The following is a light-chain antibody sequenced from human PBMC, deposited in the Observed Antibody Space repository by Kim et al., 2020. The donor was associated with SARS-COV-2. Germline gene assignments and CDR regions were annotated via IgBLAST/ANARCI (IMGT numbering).Light chain of an antibody. V-gene: IGKV2-30*01. CDR2: KVS. CDR3: MQGIHPIT. Sequence: DVVMTKSPLSLPVTLGQPASISCRSSQSLVYSDGNTYLNWFQQRPGQSPRRLIYKVSNRDSGVPDRFSGSGSGTDFTLKISRVEADDVGVYYCMQGIHPITFGQGTRLEIK. J-gene: IGKJ5*01. CDR1: QSLVYSDGNTY.